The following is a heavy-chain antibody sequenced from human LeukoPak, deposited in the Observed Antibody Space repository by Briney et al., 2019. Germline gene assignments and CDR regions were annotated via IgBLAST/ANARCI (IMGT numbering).Heavy chain of an antibody. CDR1: GFTFSSYG. D-gene: IGHD2-2*01. CDR2: ICYDGSNK. CDR3: ARDPARYCSSTSCYAYYFDY. V-gene: IGHV3-33*01. J-gene: IGHJ4*02. Sequence: GGSLRLSCTASGFTFSSYGMHWVRQAPGKGLEWVAGICYDGSNKYYADSVKGRFTISRDNSKNTLYLKMNSLRAEDTAVYYCARDPARYCSSTSCYAYYFDYWGQGTMVTASS.